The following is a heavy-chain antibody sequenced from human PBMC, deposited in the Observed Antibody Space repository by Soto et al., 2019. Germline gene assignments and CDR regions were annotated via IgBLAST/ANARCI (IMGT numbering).Heavy chain of an antibody. CDR3: ARDFHSSGYYYFPDYFDY. Sequence: HPVGSLRLSCAASGFTFSSYWMSWVRQAPGKGLEWVANIKQDGSEKYYVDSVKGRFTISRDNAKNSLYLQMNSLRAEDTAVYYCARDFHSSGYYYFPDYFDYWGQGTLVTVSS. D-gene: IGHD3-22*01. V-gene: IGHV3-7*03. J-gene: IGHJ4*02. CDR2: IKQDGSEK. CDR1: GFTFSSYW.